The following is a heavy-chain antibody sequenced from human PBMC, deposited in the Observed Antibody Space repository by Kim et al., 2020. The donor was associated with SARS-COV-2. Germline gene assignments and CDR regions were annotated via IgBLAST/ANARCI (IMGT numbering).Heavy chain of an antibody. V-gene: IGHV1-46*01. Sequence: ASVKVSCKASGYTFTSYYMNWVRQAPGQGLEWMGIINPSGGSTSYAQKVQGRVTMTRDTSTSTAYMELSSLRSEDTAVYYCARDRVGCSGGSCYFRMDVWGQGPAVTVS. CDR3: ARDRVGCSGGSCYFRMDV. CDR2: INPSGGST. J-gene: IGHJ6*02. D-gene: IGHD2-15*01. CDR1: GYTFTSYY.